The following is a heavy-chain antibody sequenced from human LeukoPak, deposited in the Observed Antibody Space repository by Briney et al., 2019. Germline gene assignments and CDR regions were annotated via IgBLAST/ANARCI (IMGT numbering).Heavy chain of an antibody. CDR1: GFTFDDCA. CDR2: ISWHSDSI. D-gene: IGHD1-26*01. CDR3: AKAFGGSYYNRGFDY. Sequence: GGSLRLSCAASGFTFDDCALHGVRQAPGKGLEGVSGISWHSDSIGYAESVKGRFTISRDNAKNSLSLQMNSLRAEDTALYYCAKAFGGSYYNRGFDYWGQGTQVTVSS. J-gene: IGHJ4*02. V-gene: IGHV3-9*01.